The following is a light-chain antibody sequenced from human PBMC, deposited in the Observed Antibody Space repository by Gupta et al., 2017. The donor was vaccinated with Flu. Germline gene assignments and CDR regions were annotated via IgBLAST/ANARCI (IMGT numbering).Light chain of an antibody. V-gene: IGKV3-20*01. CDR2: GAS. CDR1: QNVSSTY. CDR3: HQYGTSPRT. J-gene: IGKJ1*01. Sequence: EIVLTQSPVTLSLSPGERATLSWRASQNVSSTYLAWYQQKPGQAPRLLIYGASNRTTGIPDTFSGSGSGTDFTLTISRLEPEDFAVYYCHQYGTSPRTFGQGTKVEI.